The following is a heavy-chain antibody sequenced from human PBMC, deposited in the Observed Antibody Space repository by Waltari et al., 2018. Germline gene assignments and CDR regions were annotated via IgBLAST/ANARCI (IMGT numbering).Heavy chain of an antibody. Sequence: QVQLVQSGGEVKKPGSSVKVSCKASGGSFSSHAISWVRQAPGQGLEWMGRIIPILRIANYPQNFQGRVTITADKSTSTAYMEVSGLKSDDTAVYYCVRETSEFRFLEMTAFDIWGQGTMVTVSS. CDR1: GGSFSSHA. CDR3: VRETSEFRFLEMTAFDI. D-gene: IGHD3-3*01. CDR2: IIPILRIA. V-gene: IGHV1-69*04. J-gene: IGHJ3*02.